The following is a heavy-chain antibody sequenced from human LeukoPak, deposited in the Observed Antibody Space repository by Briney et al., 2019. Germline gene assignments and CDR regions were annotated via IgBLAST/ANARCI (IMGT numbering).Heavy chain of an antibody. CDR3: VWFGSPSGYSSGWYTMGDAFDS. CDR1: GGTISSYY. J-gene: IGHJ3*02. D-gene: IGHD6-19*01. Sequence: SETLSLTCTVSGGTISSYYWSWIRQPAGKGLEWIGRIYTSGSTNYNPSIKSRVTMSVDTSKNQVYLIVRTVTSADRAACYCVWFGSPSGYSSGWYTMGDAFDSWGQGTKVTVCS. V-gene: IGHV4-4*07. CDR2: IYTSGST.